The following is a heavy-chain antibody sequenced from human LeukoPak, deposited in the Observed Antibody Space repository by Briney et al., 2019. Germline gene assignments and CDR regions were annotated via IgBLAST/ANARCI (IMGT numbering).Heavy chain of an antibody. D-gene: IGHD5-12*01. CDR3: ARVLSSYSGYDSPYYYYYYMDV. Sequence: GGSLRLSCAASGFTFSSYAMSWVRQAPGKGLERVSAISGSGYSTYHADSVKGRFTIFSDNSKNTLYLQMNSLRAEDTAVYYCARVLSSYSGYDSPYYYYYYMDVWGKGTTVTVSS. CDR1: GFTFSSYA. J-gene: IGHJ6*03. CDR2: ISGSGYST. V-gene: IGHV3-23*01.